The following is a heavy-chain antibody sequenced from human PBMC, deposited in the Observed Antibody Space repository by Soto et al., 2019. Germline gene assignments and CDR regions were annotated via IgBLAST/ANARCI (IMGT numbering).Heavy chain of an antibody. CDR2: IDPSDSYT. V-gene: IGHV5-10-1*04. J-gene: IGHJ5*02. CDR3: AKDPPPTSIAVAGTEGWFDP. D-gene: IGHD6-19*01. CDR1: GYSFTSYW. Sequence: PRESLKISCKGSGYSFTSYWISWVRQMPGKGLEWMGRIDPSDSYTNYSPSFQGRFTISRDNSKSTLYLQMNSLRAEDTAVYYCAKDPPPTSIAVAGTEGWFDPWGQGTLVTVSS.